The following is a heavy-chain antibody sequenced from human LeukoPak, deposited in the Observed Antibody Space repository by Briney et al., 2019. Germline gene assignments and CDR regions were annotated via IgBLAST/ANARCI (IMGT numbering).Heavy chain of an antibody. CDR3: AKDGVVVISVFSLFDY. Sequence: PGGSLRLSCAASGFTFSSYAMSWVRQAPGKGLEWVSAISGSGGSTYYADSVKGRFTISRDNSKNTLYLQMNSLRAEDTAVYYCAKDGVVVISVFSLFDYWGQGTLVTVSS. CDR1: GFTFSSYA. V-gene: IGHV3-23*01. D-gene: IGHD3-22*01. CDR2: ISGSGGST. J-gene: IGHJ4*02.